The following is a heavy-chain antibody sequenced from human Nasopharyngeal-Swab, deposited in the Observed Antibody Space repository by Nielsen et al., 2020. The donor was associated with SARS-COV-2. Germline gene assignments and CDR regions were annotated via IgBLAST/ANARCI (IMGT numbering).Heavy chain of an antibody. D-gene: IGHD5-12*01. CDR3: ARGFIVATIFHYYYYMDV. Sequence: WVRQAPGQGLEWMGWMNPNSGNTGYPQKFQGRVTMTRNTSISTAYMELSSLRSEDTAVYYCARGFIVATIFHYYYYMDVWGKGTTVTVSS. CDR2: MNPNSGNT. J-gene: IGHJ6*03. V-gene: IGHV1-8*01.